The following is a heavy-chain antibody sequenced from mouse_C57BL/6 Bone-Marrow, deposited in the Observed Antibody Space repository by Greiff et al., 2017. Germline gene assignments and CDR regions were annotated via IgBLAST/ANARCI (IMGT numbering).Heavy chain of an antibody. J-gene: IGHJ4*01. CDR2: ISPNYGGA. D-gene: IGHD1-1*01. Sequence: VQLQQSGPELVKPGASVKISCKASGYTFTDYYMNWVKQSHGKSLEWIGDISPNYGGASYNQKFKGKATLTVDKSSSTAYMEPRIVTSEDSAVYYCARYPPHYYGSSYYAIDYGGQGTSVTVSS. CDR1: GYTFTDYY. CDR3: ARYPPHYYGSSYYAIDY. V-gene: IGHV1-26*01.